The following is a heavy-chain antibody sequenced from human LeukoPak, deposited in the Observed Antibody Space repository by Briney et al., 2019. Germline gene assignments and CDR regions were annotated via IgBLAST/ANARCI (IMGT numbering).Heavy chain of an antibody. D-gene: IGHD2-2*01. CDR3: AKDLGHCSSTSCAPDY. CDR1: GCTFDDYA. V-gene: IGHV3-9*01. Sequence: GGSLRLSCAASGCTFDDYAMHWVRQVPGKGLEWVSGISWNSGRIGYADSVKGRFTISRDNARNSLYLQMNSLRAEDTALYYCAKDLGHCSSTSCAPDYWGQGTLVTVSS. J-gene: IGHJ4*02. CDR2: ISWNSGRI.